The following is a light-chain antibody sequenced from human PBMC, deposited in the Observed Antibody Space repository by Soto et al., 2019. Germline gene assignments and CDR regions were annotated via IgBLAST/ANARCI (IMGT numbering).Light chain of an antibody. CDR1: QDVSTW. CDR2: DAS. Sequence: DIQMTQSPSTLSASVGDRVTITCRASQDVSTWLAWYQQKPGKAPKLLIIDASSLESGVPSRFSGSGSGTQVSLTISSLHPDDFATYYCQQYKSSRFTFGPGTNVDIK. J-gene: IGKJ3*01. V-gene: IGKV1-5*01. CDR3: QQYKSSRFT.